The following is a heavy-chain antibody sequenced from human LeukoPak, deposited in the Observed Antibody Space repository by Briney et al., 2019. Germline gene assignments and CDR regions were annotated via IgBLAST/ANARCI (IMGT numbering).Heavy chain of an antibody. D-gene: IGHD3-16*02. J-gene: IGHJ4*02. CDR3: ARALLYDYVWGSYRAFVY. V-gene: IGHV1-18*01. Sequence: GASVKVSCKASGYTFTSYGISWVRQAPGQGLEWMGWISAYNGNTNYAQKLQGRVTMTTDTSTSTDYMELRSLRSDDTAVYYCARALLYDYVWGSYRAFVYWGQGTLVTVSS. CDR2: ISAYNGNT. CDR1: GYTFTSYG.